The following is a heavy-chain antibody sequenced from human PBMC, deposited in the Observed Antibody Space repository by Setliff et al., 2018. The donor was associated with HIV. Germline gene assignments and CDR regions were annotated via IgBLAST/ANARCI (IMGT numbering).Heavy chain of an antibody. CDR3: ARDQPQDYDSLTGYYTGRYFDY. CDR2: IYHSGRT. V-gene: IGHV4-39*07. D-gene: IGHD3-9*01. Sequence: LSLTCTVSGGSISSNSYYWGWIRQPPGKGLEWIGSIYHSGRTYYNPSLKSRVTISVDTSKNQFSLKLTSVTAADTAVYYCARDQPQDYDSLTGYYTGRYFDYWGRGTPVTVSS. J-gene: IGHJ4*02. CDR1: GGSISSNSYY.